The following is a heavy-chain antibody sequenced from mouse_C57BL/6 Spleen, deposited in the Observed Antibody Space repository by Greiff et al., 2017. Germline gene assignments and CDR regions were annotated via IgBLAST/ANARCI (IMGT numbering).Heavy chain of an antibody. CDR2: ISRGSSTI. CDR1: GFTFSDYG. V-gene: IGHV5-17*01. D-gene: IGHD2-4*01. CDR3: ASYDYLGWFAY. J-gene: IGHJ3*01. Sequence: EVKLMESGAGLVKPGGSLKLSCAASGFTFSDYGMHWVRQAPEKGLEWVAYISRGSSTIYYADTVKGRFTISRDNAKNTLFLQMTRLRSEDTAVYYCASYDYLGWFAYWGQGTLVTVSA.